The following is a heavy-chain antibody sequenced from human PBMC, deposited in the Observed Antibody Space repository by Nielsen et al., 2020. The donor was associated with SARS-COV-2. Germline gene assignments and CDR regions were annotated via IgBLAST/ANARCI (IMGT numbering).Heavy chain of an antibody. CDR2: IRSKTDGGTT. D-gene: IGHD3-22*01. CDR3: TTFWNYDDSGYYRSTFDD. Sequence: GESLKISCAASGFAFSGYSMNWVRQAPGKGLEWVGRIRSKTDGGTTDYAAPVKGRFTISRDDSKNTLYLQMNGLKTEDTAIYYCTTFWNYDDSGYYRSTFDDWGQGTLVTVSS. CDR1: GFAFSGYS. J-gene: IGHJ4*02. V-gene: IGHV3-15*01.